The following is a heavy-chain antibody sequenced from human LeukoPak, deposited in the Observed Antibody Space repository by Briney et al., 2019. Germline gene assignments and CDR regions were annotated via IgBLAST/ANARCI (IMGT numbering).Heavy chain of an antibody. CDR1: GGTFSIYA. V-gene: IGHV1-69*06. J-gene: IGHJ4*02. Sequence: SVKVSCKASGGTFSIYAISWVRQAPGQGLEWMGGIVPIFGTANYAQKFQGRVTITADKSTTTGYMELSSLRSEDTAVYYCARAGGFCSGGSCYTHLDQWGQGTLVTVSS. D-gene: IGHD2-15*01. CDR2: IVPIFGTA. CDR3: ARAGGFCSGGSCYTHLDQ.